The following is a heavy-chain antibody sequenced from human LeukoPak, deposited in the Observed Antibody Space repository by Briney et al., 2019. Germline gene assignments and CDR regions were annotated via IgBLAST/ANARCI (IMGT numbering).Heavy chain of an antibody. CDR1: GGSFSGYY. D-gene: IGHD3-22*01. CDR2: INHSGST. Sequence: SETLSLTCAVYGGSFSGYYWSWIRQPPGKGLEWIGEINHSGSTNYNPSLKSRVTISVDTSKNQFSLKLSSVTAADTAVYYCARGQGGSSHYYDRGTYYFDYWAREPWSPSPQ. V-gene: IGHV4-34*01. J-gene: IGHJ4*02. CDR3: ARGQGGSSHYYDRGTYYFDY.